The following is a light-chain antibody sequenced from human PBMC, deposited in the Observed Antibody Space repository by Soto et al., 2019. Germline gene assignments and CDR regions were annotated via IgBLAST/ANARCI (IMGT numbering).Light chain of an antibody. CDR1: QSVSSY. Sequence: EIVLTQSPATLSLSPGERATLSCRASQSVSSYLAWYQQKPGQAPRLLIYDASNRATGIPARFSGSGSGTDFTLTIRSLEPEDFAVYYSQQRSNWPTLYTFGQGTKLEIK. V-gene: IGKV3-11*01. CDR2: DAS. J-gene: IGKJ2*01. CDR3: QQRSNWPTLYT.